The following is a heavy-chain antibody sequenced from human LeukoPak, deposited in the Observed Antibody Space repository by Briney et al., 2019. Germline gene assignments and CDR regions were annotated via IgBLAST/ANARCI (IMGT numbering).Heavy chain of an antibody. Sequence: SVKVSCKASGGTFSSYAISWVRQAPGQGLEWMGGIIPIFGTANYAQKFQGRVTITADESTSTAYMELSSLRSEDAAVYYCARDHEPAWAGRGMWYWGQGTLVTVSS. V-gene: IGHV1-69*13. CDR1: GGTFSSYA. CDR3: ARDHEPAWAGRGMWY. D-gene: IGHD1-1*01. J-gene: IGHJ4*02. CDR2: IIPIFGTA.